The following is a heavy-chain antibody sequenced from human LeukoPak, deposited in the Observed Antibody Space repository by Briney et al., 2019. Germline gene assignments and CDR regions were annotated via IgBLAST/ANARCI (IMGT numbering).Heavy chain of an antibody. D-gene: IGHD3-10*01. J-gene: IGHJ4*02. CDR1: GGSFSGYY. CDR2: INHSGST. Sequence: SETLSLTCAVYGGSFSGYYWSWIRQPPGKGLEWIGEINHSGSTNYNPSLKSRVTISVDTSKNQFSLKLSSVTAADTAVYYCARNGFGEIHFDYWGQGTLVTVSS. V-gene: IGHV4-34*01. CDR3: ARNGFGEIHFDY.